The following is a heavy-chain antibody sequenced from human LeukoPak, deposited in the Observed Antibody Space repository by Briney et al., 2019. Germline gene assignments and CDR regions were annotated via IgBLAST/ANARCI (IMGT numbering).Heavy chain of an antibody. CDR1: GFTFTSSA. Sequence: GTSVTVSFTASGFTFTSSAVQWVRQARGQRLEWIGWIVVGSGNTNYAQKFQERVTITRDMSTSTAYMELSSLRSEDTAVYYCAAVVGATLGLWGQGTLVTVSS. V-gene: IGHV1-58*01. CDR2: IVVGSGNT. J-gene: IGHJ4*02. D-gene: IGHD1-26*01. CDR3: AAVVGATLGL.